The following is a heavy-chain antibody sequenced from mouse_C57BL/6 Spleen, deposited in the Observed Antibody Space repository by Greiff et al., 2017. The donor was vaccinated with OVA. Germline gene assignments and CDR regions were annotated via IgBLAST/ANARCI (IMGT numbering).Heavy chain of an antibody. J-gene: IGHJ4*01. Sequence: EVLLVESGGGLVKPGGSLKLSCAASGFTFSDYGMHWVRQAPEKGLEWVAYISSGSSTIYYADTVKGRFTISRDNAKNTLFLQMTSLRSEDTAMYYCARPLYYCGRLYYAMDYWGQGTSVTVSS. CDR3: ARPLYYCGRLYYAMDY. CDR1: GFTFSDYG. D-gene: IGHD1-1*01. V-gene: IGHV5-17*01. CDR2: ISSGSSTI.